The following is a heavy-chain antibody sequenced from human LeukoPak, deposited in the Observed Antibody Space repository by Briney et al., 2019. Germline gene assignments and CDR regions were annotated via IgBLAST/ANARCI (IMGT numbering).Heavy chain of an antibody. CDR1: GFTFSSYA. J-gene: IGHJ4*02. V-gene: IGHV3-30-3*01. D-gene: IGHD6-6*01. CDR3: ARAEQLALPFDY. CDR2: ISYDGSNK. Sequence: GRSLRLSCAASGFTFSSYAMHWVRQAPGKGLEWVAVISYDGSNKYHADSVKGRFTISRDNSKNTLYLQMNSLRAEDTAVYYCARAEQLALPFDYWGQGTLVTVSS.